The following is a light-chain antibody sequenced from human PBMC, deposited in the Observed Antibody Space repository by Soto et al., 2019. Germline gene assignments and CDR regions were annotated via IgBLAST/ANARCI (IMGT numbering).Light chain of an antibody. V-gene: IGLV2-14*01. CDR2: DVS. Sequence: QSVLTQPASVSGSPGQSITISCTGTSSDVGGYNYVSWYQQHPGKAPKLMIYDVSNRPSGVSNRFSGSKSGNTASLTISGLQAEDEADYYCSSYTSSSTRVFGGGTKVIVL. J-gene: IGLJ3*02. CDR3: SSYTSSSTRV. CDR1: SSDVGGYNY.